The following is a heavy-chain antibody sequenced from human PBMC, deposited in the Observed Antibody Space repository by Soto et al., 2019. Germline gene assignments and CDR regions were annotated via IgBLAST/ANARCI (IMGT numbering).Heavy chain of an antibody. CDR1: RYTFTSYG. V-gene: IGHV1-18*01. J-gene: IGHJ4*02. Sequence: ASVKVSCKASRYTFTSYGISWVRQAPGQGLEWMGWISAYNGNTNYAQKLQGRVTMTTDTSTSTAYMELRSLRSDDTAVYYCARDKEDYRSVPPHVLWGQGTLVTVSS. CDR3: ARDKEDYRSVPPHVL. D-gene: IGHD6-19*01. CDR2: ISAYNGNT.